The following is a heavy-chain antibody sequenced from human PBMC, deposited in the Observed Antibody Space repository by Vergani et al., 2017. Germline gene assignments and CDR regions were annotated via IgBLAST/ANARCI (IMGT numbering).Heavy chain of an antibody. CDR2: LSASDRRT. Sequence: EVQLLESGGDLVQPGGSLRLSCAASGFTFIMHAMSWVRQAPGKGLEWVSTLSASDRRTHYADSVKGRFTISRDNSKNTLYLQMNSLRAEDTAIYYCAKDILRWAFDYWGQGTLVTVSS. CDR3: AKDILRWAFDY. D-gene: IGHD4-23*01. J-gene: IGHJ4*02. CDR1: GFTFIMHA. V-gene: IGHV3-23*01.